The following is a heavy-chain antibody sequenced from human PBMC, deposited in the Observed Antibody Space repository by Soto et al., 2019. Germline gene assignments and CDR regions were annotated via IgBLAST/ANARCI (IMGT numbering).Heavy chain of an antibody. CDR2: IYYSGST. CDR3: ARGYDYDSGGYLFDY. D-gene: IGHD3-22*01. J-gene: IGHJ4*02. Sequence: SETLSLTCSVSGGSVSSNIYYWTWIRQHPGKGPEWIGHIYYSGSTYYNPSLKSRVTISLDMSKNQFSLKLTSVSAADTAVYYCARGYDYDSGGYLFDYWGQGTQVTV. V-gene: IGHV4-31*03. CDR1: GGSVSSNIYY.